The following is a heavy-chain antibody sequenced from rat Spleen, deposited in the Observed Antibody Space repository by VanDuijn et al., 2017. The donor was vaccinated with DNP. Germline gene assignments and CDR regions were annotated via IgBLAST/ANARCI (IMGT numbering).Heavy chain of an antibody. Sequence: EVQLVESGGGLVQPGRSLKLSCAASGFTFSDYYMAWVRQAPTKGLECVAYISYDGDSTYYGDSVKGRFTISRDNAKSTLYLQMNSPRSEDMATYYCARWDSTGITTGFAYWGQGTLVTVSS. CDR1: GFTFSDYY. CDR3: ARWDSTGITTGFAY. CDR2: ISYDGDST. D-gene: IGHD1-9*01. J-gene: IGHJ3*01. V-gene: IGHV5-22*01.